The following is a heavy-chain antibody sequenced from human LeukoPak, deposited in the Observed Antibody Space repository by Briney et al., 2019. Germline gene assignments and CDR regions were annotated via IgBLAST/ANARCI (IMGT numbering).Heavy chain of an antibody. CDR2: INAGEGKT. J-gene: IGHJ6*02. V-gene: IGHV1-3*01. D-gene: IGHD6-19*01. Sequence: ASVKVSCKASGYTFVNHGMHWVRRAPGQGLEWMGWINAGEGKTKYLQKFQDRVTITRVTSASTAYMELNSLRSEDTAVYYCARGSGWSDYYGMDVWGQGTTVIVSS. CDR1: GYTFVNHG. CDR3: ARGSGWSDYYGMDV.